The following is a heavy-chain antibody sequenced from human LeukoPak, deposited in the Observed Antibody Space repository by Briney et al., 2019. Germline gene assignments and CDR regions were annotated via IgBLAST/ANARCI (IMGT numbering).Heavy chain of an antibody. CDR2: INQDGSEK. V-gene: IGHV3-7*01. Sequence: PGGSLRLSCAASGFTFSTYSMNWVRQTPGKGLEWVANINQDGSEKYYVDSMKGRFSISRDNAKNSLYLQMRSLRAEDTAVYYCARDTSPLDYWGQGTLVTVSS. J-gene: IGHJ4*02. CDR1: GFTFSTYS. CDR3: ARDTSPLDY.